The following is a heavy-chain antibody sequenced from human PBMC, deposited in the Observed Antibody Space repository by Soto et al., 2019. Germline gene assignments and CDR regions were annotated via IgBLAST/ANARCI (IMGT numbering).Heavy chain of an antibody. CDR2: ISYDGSNK. V-gene: IGHV3-30*03. J-gene: IGHJ5*01. D-gene: IGHD1-26*01. CDR3: ALGVGATWFDY. CDR1: GFTFSSYG. Sequence: QVQLVESGGGVVQPGRSLRLSCAASGFTFSSYGMHWVRQAPGKGLEWVAVISYDGSNKYYAGSVKGRFTISRDNTKNTRDLQMNSLRAEDTAVYYCALGVGATWFDYWGQGTLVTVSS.